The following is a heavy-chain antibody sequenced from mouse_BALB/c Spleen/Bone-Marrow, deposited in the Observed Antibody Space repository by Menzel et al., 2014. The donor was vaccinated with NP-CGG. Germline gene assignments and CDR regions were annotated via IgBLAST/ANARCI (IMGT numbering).Heavy chain of an antibody. CDR2: VDPANGNT. Sequence: EVKLQESGAELVKPGASVKLSCTASGFNIKDTYMHWVKQRPEQGLEWIGRVDPANGNTKYDPKFQGKATTTADTSSNTAYRQLSSLTSEDTAVYYCARYRLGTYFDYWGQGTTLTVSS. D-gene: IGHD2-14*01. CDR1: GFNIKDTY. CDR3: ARYRLGTYFDY. V-gene: IGHV14-3*02. J-gene: IGHJ2*01.